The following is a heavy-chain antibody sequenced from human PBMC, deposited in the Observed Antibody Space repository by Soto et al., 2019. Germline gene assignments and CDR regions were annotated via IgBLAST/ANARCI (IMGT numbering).Heavy chain of an antibody. CDR1: GFTSSSYS. D-gene: IGHD2-15*01. CDR3: AGVCVAVAHYGGFGP. V-gene: IGHV3-21*01. J-gene: IGHJ5*02. Sequence: EVQLVESGGGLVKPGGSLRLSCAASGFTSSSYSMNWVRQAPGKGLEWVSSISSSSSYIYYADSVKGRFTISRDKPKISLYLQMNSLRAEGTAVYYCAGVCVAVAHYGGFGPWGQGTLVTVSS. CDR2: ISSSSSYI.